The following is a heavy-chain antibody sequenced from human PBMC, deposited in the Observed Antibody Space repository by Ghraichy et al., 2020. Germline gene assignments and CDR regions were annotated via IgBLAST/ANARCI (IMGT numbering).Heavy chain of an antibody. V-gene: IGHV3-49*03. D-gene: IGHD2-2*01. CDR1: GFTFGAYG. Sequence: GESLNISCISSGFTFGAYGMCCFRQAPANWLEWVSFIGSNAYGGTTEYVASVKGRFTISRDDSKTIVYLQMNSLKTEDTAVYYCTRVTVRIAAMNYHYYGMDVWGRGVTVNVS. CDR3: TRVTVRIAAMNYHYYGMDV. J-gene: IGHJ6*02. CDR2: IGSNAYGGTT.